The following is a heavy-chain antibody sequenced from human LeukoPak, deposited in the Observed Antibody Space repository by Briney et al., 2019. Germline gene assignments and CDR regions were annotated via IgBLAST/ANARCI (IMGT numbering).Heavy chain of an antibody. V-gene: IGHV3-74*01. D-gene: IGHD2/OR15-2a*01. CDR1: GFTFSSYW. Sequence: GGSLRLSCAASGFTFSSYWMYWVRQAPGKGLVWVSRINRDGSTTSYADSVKGRLTISRDNAKNTLYLQMNSLRAEDTAVYYCARVGTTSNFYYYYGMDVWGQGTTVTVSS. J-gene: IGHJ6*02. CDR2: INRDGSTT. CDR3: ARVGTTSNFYYYYGMDV.